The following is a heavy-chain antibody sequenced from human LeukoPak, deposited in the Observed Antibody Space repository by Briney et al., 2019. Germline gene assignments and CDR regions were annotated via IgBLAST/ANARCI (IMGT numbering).Heavy chain of an antibody. Sequence: GGSLRLSCVVSGFTFSSYSMIWVRQPPGKGLQWVANMKKDGSETKYVESVKGRFTISRDNAKNSLYPQMNSLRAEDTAVYYCGRHRSGSGTYFIDYWGQGTLVSVSS. CDR3: GRHRSGSGTYFIDY. CDR2: MKKDGSET. V-gene: IGHV3-7*01. CDR1: GFTFSSYS. J-gene: IGHJ4*02. D-gene: IGHD3-10*01.